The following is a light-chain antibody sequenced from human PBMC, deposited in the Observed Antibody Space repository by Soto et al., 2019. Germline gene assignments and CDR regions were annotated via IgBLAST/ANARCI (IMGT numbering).Light chain of an antibody. CDR3: AEWDDGLHVV. J-gene: IGLJ2*01. CDR1: SSKIGSNT. Sequence: QPVLTQPPSASGTPGQRVTISCSGSSSKIGSNTVNWYQQLPGTAPKLPIYSNNQQPSGFPDQFSGSKSGTSASQATSGRQPEDESDYNWAEWDDGLHVVFAAGTKLA. V-gene: IGLV1-44*01. CDR2: SNN.